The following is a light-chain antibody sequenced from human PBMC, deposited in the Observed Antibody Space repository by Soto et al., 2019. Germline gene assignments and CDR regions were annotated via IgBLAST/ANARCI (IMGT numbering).Light chain of an antibody. CDR1: QSVSSN. Sequence: EIVMTQSPATLSVSPGERATLSCRASQSVSSNLAWYQQKPGQAPSLLIYGASTRATGIPARFSGSGSGTDFTLTISSLQSEDFAVYYCQQYNNWTTTFGQGTKVEIK. V-gene: IGKV3-15*01. CDR3: QQYNNWTTT. J-gene: IGKJ1*01. CDR2: GAS.